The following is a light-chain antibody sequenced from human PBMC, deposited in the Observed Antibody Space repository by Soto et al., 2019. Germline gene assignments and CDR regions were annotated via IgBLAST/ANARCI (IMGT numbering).Light chain of an antibody. CDR1: QSISSW. CDR2: KAS. Sequence: DIPMTQSPSTLSASVGDRVTITCRASQSISSWLAWYQQKPGKAPKLLIYKASSLERGVPSRVSGSGSGTEFTLTISSLQPDEFATYYCQQYNSYSPWTFGQGTKVEIK. J-gene: IGKJ1*01. CDR3: QQYNSYSPWT. V-gene: IGKV1-5*03.